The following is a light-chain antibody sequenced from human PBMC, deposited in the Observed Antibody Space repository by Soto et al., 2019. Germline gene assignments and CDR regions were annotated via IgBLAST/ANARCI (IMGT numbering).Light chain of an antibody. CDR2: AAS. Sequence: IQLTQSPSSLSASVGDRVTITCRASQVINSFLAWYQQKPGKAPKLLIYAASSLQTGVPSRFSGSGSATDFTLTISNLQSEDFATYYCQQANSFPLTFGGGTKVDIK. J-gene: IGKJ4*01. V-gene: IGKV1-12*01. CDR1: QVINSF. CDR3: QQANSFPLT.